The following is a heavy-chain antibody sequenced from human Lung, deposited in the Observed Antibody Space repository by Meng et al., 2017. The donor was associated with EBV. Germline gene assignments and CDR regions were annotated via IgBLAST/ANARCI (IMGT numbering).Heavy chain of an antibody. CDR1: GGSFSTHS. Sequence: QVQLVQAGAEGETPGSSGKVACRTSGGSFSTHSFSWVRQAPGQGLEWMGGLIAVFDKTKAAPRFQDRVTFTADESTSTAYMELSSLTFDDTAVYFCARGRRNEPLFDYWGQGTLVTVSS. CDR3: ARGRRNEPLFDY. D-gene: IGHD1-14*01. J-gene: IGHJ4*02. CDR2: LIAVFDKT. V-gene: IGHV1-69*13.